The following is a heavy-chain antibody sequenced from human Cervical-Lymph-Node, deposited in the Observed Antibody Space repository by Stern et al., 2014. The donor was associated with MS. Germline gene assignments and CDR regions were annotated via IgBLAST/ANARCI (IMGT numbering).Heavy chain of an antibody. CDR2: ISNNGGNP. CDR3: ARRSPTTCYDV. V-gene: IGHV3-64*01. Sequence: EVQLVESGGGLVQPGGSLRLSCVASGFTFSRYAMHWVRQAPGKGLEYVSAISNNGGNPYYANSVKGRFTISRDDSENTLYLQMDSLRTEDMAVYYCARRSPTTCYDVWGPGTTVAVSS. D-gene: IGHD2-2*01. CDR1: GFTFSRYA. J-gene: IGHJ6*02.